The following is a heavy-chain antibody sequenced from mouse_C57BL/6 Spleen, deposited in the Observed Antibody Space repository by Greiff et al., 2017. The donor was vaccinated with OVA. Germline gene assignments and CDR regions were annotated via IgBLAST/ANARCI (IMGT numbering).Heavy chain of an antibody. D-gene: IGHD2-2*01. V-gene: IGHV1-53*01. CDR2: INPSTGGT. Sequence: QVQLQQPGTELVKPGASVKLSCKASGYTFTSYWMHWVKQRPGQGLEWIGNINPSTGGTNYNEKFKSKATLTVDKSSSTAYMQLSSLTSEDSAVYYCARGVPYGYDGFLFAYWGQGTLVTVSA. CDR3: ARGVPYGYDGFLFAY. CDR1: GYTFTSYW. J-gene: IGHJ3*01.